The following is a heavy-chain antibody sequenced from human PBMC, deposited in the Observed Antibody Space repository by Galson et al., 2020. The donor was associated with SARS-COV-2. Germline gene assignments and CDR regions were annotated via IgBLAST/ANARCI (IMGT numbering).Heavy chain of an antibody. CDR1: GISFRNYG. J-gene: IGHJ6*02. CDR2: ITDDGRNK. Sequence: GSLRLSCAASGISFRNYGMHWVRQAPGKGLEWVAVITDDGRNKNHADSVKGRFTVSRDNSKNTLYLQMNSLRAEDTAVYYCAGQTPYGDYTLDYYGMDVWGQGTTVIVSS. D-gene: IGHD4-17*01. V-gene: IGHV3-30*03. CDR3: AGQTPYGDYTLDYYGMDV.